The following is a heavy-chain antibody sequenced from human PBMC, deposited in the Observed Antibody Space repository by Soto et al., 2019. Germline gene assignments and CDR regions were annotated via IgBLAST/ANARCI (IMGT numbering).Heavy chain of an antibody. Sequence: GGSLRLSCAASGFTLSSYGMSWVRQAPGKGLEWVSAISGSGGNTYYADSVKGRFTISRDNSKNTLFLQMNSLRAEDTAVYYCAKGGDKNQYVWGPQDYWGQGTLVTVSS. V-gene: IGHV3-23*01. CDR3: AKGGDKNQYVWGPQDY. CDR1: GFTLSSYG. J-gene: IGHJ4*02. D-gene: IGHD3-16*01. CDR2: ISGSGGNT.